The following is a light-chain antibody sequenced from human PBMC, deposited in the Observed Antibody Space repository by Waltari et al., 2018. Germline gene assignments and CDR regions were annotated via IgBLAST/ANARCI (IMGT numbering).Light chain of an antibody. CDR1: SSNIGSYY. V-gene: IGLV1-47*01. CDR2: GNN. Sequence: QSLLTQPPSASGTHGQRVTISCSGSSSNIGSYYVYWYQQLPGTAPKLLIDGNNQRPSGVPDRFSGSKSGTSGSLAISGLRSEDEADYYCAAWDDRLRGVVFGGGTKLTV. CDR3: AAWDDRLRGVV. J-gene: IGLJ2*01.